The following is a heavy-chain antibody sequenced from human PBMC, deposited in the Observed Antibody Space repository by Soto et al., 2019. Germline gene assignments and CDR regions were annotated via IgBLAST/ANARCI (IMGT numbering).Heavy chain of an antibody. CDR3: ARGLRFLEWLSYMDV. V-gene: IGHV4-59*12. CDR2: IYYSGST. D-gene: IGHD3-3*01. Sequence: SETLSLTCTVSGGSISSYYWSWIRQPPGKGLEWIGYIYYSGSTNYNPSLKSRVTISLDTSKNQFSLKLSSVTAADTAVYYCARGLRFLEWLSYMDVWGKGTTVTVSS. CDR1: GGSISSYY. J-gene: IGHJ6*03.